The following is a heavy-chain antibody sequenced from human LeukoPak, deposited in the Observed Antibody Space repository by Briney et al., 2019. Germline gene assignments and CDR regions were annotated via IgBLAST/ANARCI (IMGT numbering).Heavy chain of an antibody. CDR3: ARELWFGEAFDY. CDR1: GFTFSSYS. CDR2: ISSSSTI. Sequence: GGSLRLSCAASGFTFSSYSMNWVRQAPGKGLEWVSYISSSSTIYYADSVKGRFTISRDNAKNSLYLQMNSLRAEDTAAYYCARELWFGEAFDYWGQGTLVTVSS. V-gene: IGHV3-48*01. D-gene: IGHD3-10*01. J-gene: IGHJ4*02.